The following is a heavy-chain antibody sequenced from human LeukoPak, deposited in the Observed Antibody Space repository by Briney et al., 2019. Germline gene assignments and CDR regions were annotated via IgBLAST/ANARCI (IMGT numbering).Heavy chain of an antibody. CDR1: GYTFTGYY. J-gene: IGHJ4*02. CDR2: INPNSGGT. V-gene: IGHV1-2*02. Sequence: ASVKVSCKASGYTFTGYYIHWVRQAPGQGLEWMGWINPNSGGTNYAQKFQGRVTMTRDRSINTAYMDLRNLTYDDTAVYYCARDKPAEAALDFWGQGTLVTVSS. CDR3: ARDKPAEAALDF.